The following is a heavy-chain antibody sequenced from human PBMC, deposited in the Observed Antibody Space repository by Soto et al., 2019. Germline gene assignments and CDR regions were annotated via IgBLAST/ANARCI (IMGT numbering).Heavy chain of an antibody. V-gene: IGHV1-2*02. J-gene: IGHJ4*02. D-gene: IGHD2-2*01. CDR3: EREDSIIIPAVSDF. CDR2: INPNSGGT. CDR1: GYTFTGYY. Sequence: ASVKGSCKASGYTFTGYYIHWGRQAPGQGLEWMGWINPNSGGTNYAQKFQGRFTMTRDKSISTAYMELSRLRSEDTGVYYCEREDSIIIPAVSDFWGQGTLVTVSS.